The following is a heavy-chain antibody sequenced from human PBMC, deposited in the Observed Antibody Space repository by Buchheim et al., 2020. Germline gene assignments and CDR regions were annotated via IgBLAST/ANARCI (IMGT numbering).Heavy chain of an antibody. Sequence: EVQLVESGGGLVKPGGSLRLSCAASGFTFSNAWMSWVRQAPGKGLEWVGRIKSKTDGGTTDYAAPVKGRFTIPRDDSKNTLYLQMNSLKTEDTAVYYCTTDLGDYLQDYYYYGMDVWGQGTT. V-gene: IGHV3-15*01. J-gene: IGHJ6*02. D-gene: IGHD4-17*01. CDR2: IKSKTDGGTT. CDR3: TTDLGDYLQDYYYYGMDV. CDR1: GFTFSNAW.